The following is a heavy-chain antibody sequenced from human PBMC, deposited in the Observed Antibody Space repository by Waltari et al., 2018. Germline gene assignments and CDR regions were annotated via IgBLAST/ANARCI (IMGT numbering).Heavy chain of an antibody. J-gene: IGHJ4*02. CDR1: GYNFIGYY. CDR3: ARQAARNFDY. CDR2: INPNTGGT. Sequence: QVQLVQSGAEVKKPGASVTVSCKASGYNFIGYYIHWVRQAPGQGLEWVGWINPNTGGTKYAQKYQGRVTLTRDTSISTAYMELSSLGSDDMAVFYCARQAARNFDYWGQGTLVTVSS. V-gene: IGHV1-2*02.